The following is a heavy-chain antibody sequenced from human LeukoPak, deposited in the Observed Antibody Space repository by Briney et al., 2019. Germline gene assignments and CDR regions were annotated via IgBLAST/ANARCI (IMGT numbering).Heavy chain of an antibody. D-gene: IGHD2-2*01. CDR3: ARALRYCSSTRCYPNWFDP. CDR1: GGSISSGGYY. V-gene: IGHV4-31*03. CDR2: IYYSGST. Sequence: SETLSLTCTVSGGSISSGGYYWSWIRQHPGKGLEWIGYIYYSGSTFYNPSLKSRVTISVDTSKNQFSLKLSSVTAADTAVYYCARALRYCSSTRCYPNWFDPWGQGTLVTVSS. J-gene: IGHJ5*02.